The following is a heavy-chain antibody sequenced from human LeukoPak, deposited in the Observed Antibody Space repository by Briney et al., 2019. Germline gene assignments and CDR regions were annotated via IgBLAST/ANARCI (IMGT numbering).Heavy chain of an antibody. Sequence: PGGSLRLSCAASGLTVSSNYITWVRQPPGKGLEWVSVLHAAGGTYYADSVKGRFTISRHISKNTVYLQMNSLRAEDTAVYYCAREGYYSSGYPRLLDYWGQGTLVTVSS. CDR2: LHAAGGT. D-gene: IGHD3-22*01. CDR1: GLTVSSNY. CDR3: AREGYYSSGYPRLLDY. V-gene: IGHV3-53*04. J-gene: IGHJ4*02.